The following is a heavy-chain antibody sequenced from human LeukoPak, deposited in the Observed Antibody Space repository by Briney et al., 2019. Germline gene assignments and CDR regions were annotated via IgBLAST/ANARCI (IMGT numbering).Heavy chain of an antibody. Sequence: GGSLRLSCAASGFTFSSYSMNWVRQAPGKGLEWVSSISSSSSYIYYADSVKGRFTISRDNAKNSLYLQMNSLRVEDTAVYYCARRPNPYDSSSSSEYFHHWGQGTLVTVSS. CDR3: ARRPNPYDSSSSSEYFHH. CDR2: ISSSSSYI. D-gene: IGHD3-22*01. J-gene: IGHJ1*01. CDR1: GFTFSSYS. V-gene: IGHV3-21*01.